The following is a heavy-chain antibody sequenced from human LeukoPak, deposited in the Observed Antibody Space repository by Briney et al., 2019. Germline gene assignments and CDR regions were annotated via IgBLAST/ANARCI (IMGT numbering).Heavy chain of an antibody. CDR2: TNPDGGVT. CDR3: VRGLSGSDDY. J-gene: IGHJ4*02. D-gene: IGHD5-12*01. Sequence: GGSLRLSCAASGFIFSTDWMHWVRQAPGKGLVWVSRTNPDGGVTAYADSVKGRFTISRDNAKNTLYLQMNSLRAEDTAVYHCVRGLSGSDDYWGQGTLVTVSS. V-gene: IGHV3-74*01. CDR1: GFIFSTDW.